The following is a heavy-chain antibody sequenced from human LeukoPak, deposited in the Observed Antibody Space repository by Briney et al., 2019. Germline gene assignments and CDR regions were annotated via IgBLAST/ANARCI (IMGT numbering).Heavy chain of an antibody. V-gene: IGHV3-9*01. D-gene: IGHD3-22*01. CDR3: ARRLEYYDSSRRTGYGMDV. J-gene: IGHJ6*02. CDR2: ISWNSGSI. Sequence: GGSLRLSCAASGFTFDDYAMHWVRQAPGKGLEWVSGISWNSGSIGYADSVKGRFTISRDSAKNSLYLQMNSLRAEDTAVYYCARRLEYYDSSRRTGYGMDVWGQGTTVTVSS. CDR1: GFTFDDYA.